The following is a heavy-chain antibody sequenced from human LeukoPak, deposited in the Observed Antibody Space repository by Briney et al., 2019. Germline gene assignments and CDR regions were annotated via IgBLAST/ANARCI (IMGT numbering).Heavy chain of an antibody. CDR2: ISAYNGNT. CDR1: GYTFTSYG. D-gene: IGHD3-3*01. V-gene: IGHV1-18*01. Sequence: ASVKVSYKASGYTFTSYGISWVRQAPGQGLEWMGWISAYNGNTNYAQKLQGRVTMTTDTSTSTAYMELRSLRSDDTAVYYCARTYYDFWSGYSGYFDYWGQGTLVTVSS. CDR3: ARTYYDFWSGYSGYFDY. J-gene: IGHJ4*02.